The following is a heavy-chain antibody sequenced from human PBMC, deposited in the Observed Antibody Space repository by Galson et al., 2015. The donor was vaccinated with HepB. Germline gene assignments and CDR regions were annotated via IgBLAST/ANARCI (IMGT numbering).Heavy chain of an antibody. D-gene: IGHD4-17*01. V-gene: IGHV3-11*05. CDR2: ISPSSRFA. CDR3: SRAKFDSYYDESNGPSLNYFDH. CDR1: RVIFSDYY. Sequence: SLRLSCAASRVIFSDYYIGWIRQAPGKGLEWMSDISPSSRFANYADSVRGRFPITTDNARSSPYLQMNSLRVEDSAVYYFSRAKFDSYYDESNGPSLNYFDHWGQGTLPTVSS. J-gene: IGHJ4*02.